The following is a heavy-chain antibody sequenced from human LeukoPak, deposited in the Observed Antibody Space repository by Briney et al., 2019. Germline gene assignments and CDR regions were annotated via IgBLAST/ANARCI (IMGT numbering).Heavy chain of an antibody. V-gene: IGHV3-9*01. Sequence: GGSLRLSCAASGFTFDDYAMHWVRQAPGKGLEWVSGISWNSGSIGYADSVKGRFTISRDNAKNSLYLQMNSLRAEDTAVYYCARDQIGQQLDYYYGMDVWGKGTTVTVSS. CDR3: ARDQIGQQLDYYYGMDV. CDR2: ISWNSGSI. J-gene: IGHJ6*04. D-gene: IGHD6-13*01. CDR1: GFTFDDYA.